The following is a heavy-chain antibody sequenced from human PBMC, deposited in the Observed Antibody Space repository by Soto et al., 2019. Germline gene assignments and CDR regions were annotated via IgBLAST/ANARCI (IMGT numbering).Heavy chain of an antibody. D-gene: IGHD6-19*01. V-gene: IGHV1-46*03. CDR1: GYTFTSYY. Sequence: ASVKVSCKASGYTFTSYYMRWVRQAPGQGLEWMGIINPSGGSTSYAQKFQGRVTMTRDTSTSTVYMELSSLRSEDTAVYYCASPLEDSSGWYPIYSFDYWGQGTLVTVSS. CDR3: ASPLEDSSGWYPIYSFDY. CDR2: INPSGGST. J-gene: IGHJ4*02.